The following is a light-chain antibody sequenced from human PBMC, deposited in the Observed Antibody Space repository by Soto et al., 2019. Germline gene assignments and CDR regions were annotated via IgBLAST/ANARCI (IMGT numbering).Light chain of an antibody. CDR2: GTS. CDR3: QQYGSSIT. V-gene: IGKV3-20*01. J-gene: IGKJ4*01. Sequence: EIVLTQSPASLSLSPGERVTLSCRASQSISNCYLAWYQHRPGQAPRRLIYGTSSRASGVPDRFRASGAGTDFILTISRLEPEEFAIYYCQQYGSSITFGGGTQVEIK. CDR1: QSISNCY.